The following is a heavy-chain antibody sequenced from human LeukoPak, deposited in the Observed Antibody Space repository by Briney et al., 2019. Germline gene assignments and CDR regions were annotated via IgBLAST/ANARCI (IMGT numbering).Heavy chain of an antibody. CDR2: INHSGST. CDR1: GGSFSGYY. Sequence: SETLSLTCAVYGGSFSGYYWSWIRQPPGKGLEWIGEINHSGSTNYNPSLKSRVTISVDTSKNQFSLKLSSVTAADTAVYYCASHGDRSRYYFDDWGQGTLVTVSS. J-gene: IGHJ4*02. V-gene: IGHV4-34*01. D-gene: IGHD5-24*01. CDR3: ASHGDRSRYYFDD.